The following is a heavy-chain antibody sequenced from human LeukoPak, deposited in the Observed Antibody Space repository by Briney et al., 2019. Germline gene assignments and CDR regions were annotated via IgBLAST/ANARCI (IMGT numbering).Heavy chain of an antibody. CDR2: ISYDGSNR. J-gene: IGHJ3*02. V-gene: IGHV3-30*18. D-gene: IGHD2-2*01. Sequence: QPGGSLRLSCAASGFTFNNYAMHWVRQAPGKGQEWVAVISYDGSNRYYPDSVKGRFTISRDNSKNTLYLQMNSLRPEDTAVYYCAKGVVPAAMFAFDIWGQGTMVTVSS. CDR1: GFTFNNYA. CDR3: AKGVVPAAMFAFDI.